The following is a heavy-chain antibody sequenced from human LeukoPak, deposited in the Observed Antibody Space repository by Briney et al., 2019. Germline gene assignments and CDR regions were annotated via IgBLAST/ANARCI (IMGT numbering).Heavy chain of an antibody. D-gene: IGHD3-3*02. CDR2: INHSGST. CDR3: ASHFWGGYFYDY. Sequence: PSETLSLTCAVYGGSFSGYYWSWIRQPPGKGLEWIGEINHSGSTNYNPSLKSRVTISVDTSKNQFSLKLSSVTAADTAVYYCASHFWGGYFYDYWGQGTLVTVSS. J-gene: IGHJ4*02. CDR1: GGSFSGYY. V-gene: IGHV4-34*01.